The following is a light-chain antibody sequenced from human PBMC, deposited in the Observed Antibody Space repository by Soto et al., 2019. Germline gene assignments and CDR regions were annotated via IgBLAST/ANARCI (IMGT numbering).Light chain of an antibody. CDR1: SSNIGAGYD. CDR2: GNI. V-gene: IGLV1-40*01. Sequence: QSVLTQPPSVSGAPGQRVTISCIGSSSNIGAGYDVHWYQQFPGTAPKLLIHGNINRPSGVPDRFSGYKSGTSASLAITGLQAEDETDYYCQSYDSSLSAWVFGGGTTVTVL. CDR3: QSYDSSLSAWV. J-gene: IGLJ3*02.